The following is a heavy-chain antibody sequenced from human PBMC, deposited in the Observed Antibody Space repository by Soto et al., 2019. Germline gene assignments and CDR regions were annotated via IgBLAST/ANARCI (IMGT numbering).Heavy chain of an antibody. V-gene: IGHV1-69*01. CDR1: GGTCNNYA. CDR3: ASSYGTSWYGDY. CDR2: IIPVIGSA. J-gene: IGHJ4*02. D-gene: IGHD6-13*01. Sequence: QLVLVQSGAEVKKPGSSVTVSCKASGGTCNNYAVTWVRQAPGQGLEWIGGIIPVIGSANYAQKFQGRDTISADESTRTAYMDLNSLRSEDTAVYYCASSYGTSWYGDYWGQGTLVTVSS.